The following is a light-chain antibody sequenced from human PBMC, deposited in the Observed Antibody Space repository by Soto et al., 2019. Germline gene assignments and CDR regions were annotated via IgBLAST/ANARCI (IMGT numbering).Light chain of an antibody. J-gene: IGKJ4*01. CDR2: AAS. CDR1: QGIDNW. V-gene: IGKV1-12*01. CDR3: QQAIHFPLD. Sequence: DIQMTQSPSSVSASVGDSVTITCRASQGIDNWLAWYQQKPGMAPKLLISAASNLQSGVPTRFSGSGSGTDFTLTINSLQPEDFATYFCQQAIHFPLDFGGGTKVEI.